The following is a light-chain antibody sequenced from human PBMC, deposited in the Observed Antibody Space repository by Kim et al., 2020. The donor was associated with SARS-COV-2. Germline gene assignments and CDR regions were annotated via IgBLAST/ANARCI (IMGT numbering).Light chain of an antibody. J-gene: IGLJ3*02. CDR1: SGSIASNY. CDR3: QSYDSSNPV. Sequence: NFMLTQPHSVSESPGKTVTISCTRSSGSIASNYVQWYQQRPGSSPTTVIYEDNQRPSGVPDRFSGSIDSSSNSASLTISGLKTEDEDDYYCQSYDSSNPVFGGGTQLTVL. CDR2: EDN. V-gene: IGLV6-57*01.